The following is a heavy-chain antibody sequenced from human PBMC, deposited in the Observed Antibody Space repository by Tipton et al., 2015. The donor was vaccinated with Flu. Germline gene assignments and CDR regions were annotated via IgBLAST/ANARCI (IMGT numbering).Heavy chain of an antibody. Sequence: SLRLSCAASGFTFSDHFMDWVRQAPGKGLEWVGRATNRAYGYVTEYAASVKGRFTISRDDSRNSLYLQMNSLKTEDTAVYYCARVAIGDFGEFDSWGQGALVTVSS. CDR1: GFTFSDHF. V-gene: IGHV3-72*01. CDR3: ARVAIGDFGEFDS. D-gene: IGHD4-17*01. J-gene: IGHJ4*02. CDR2: ATNRAYGYVT.